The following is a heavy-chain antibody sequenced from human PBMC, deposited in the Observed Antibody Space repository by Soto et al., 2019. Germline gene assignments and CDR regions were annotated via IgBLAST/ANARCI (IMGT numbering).Heavy chain of an antibody. CDR1: GFAFSKYA. Sequence: EVQLLESGGGLVKPGGSLRLSCAASGFAFSKYAMSWVRLAPGKGLEWVSSISANGAITDYADSVKGRFTISRDKFQSILSLQMDSLTGDDTALYFCAKDKYTDSVRKVWFFDYWGRGTLVTVSS. V-gene: IGHV3-23*01. D-gene: IGHD2-15*01. J-gene: IGHJ2*01. CDR3: AKDKYTDSVRKVWFFDY. CDR2: ISANGAIT.